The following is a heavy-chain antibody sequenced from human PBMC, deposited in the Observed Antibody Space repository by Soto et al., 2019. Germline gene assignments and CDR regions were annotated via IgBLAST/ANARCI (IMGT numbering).Heavy chain of an antibody. CDR1: GFTFSSYA. CDR2: ISGSGGST. V-gene: IGHV3-23*01. J-gene: IGHJ3*02. D-gene: IGHD5-12*01. Sequence: GGSLRLSCAASGFTFSSYAMSWVRQAPGKGLEWVSAISGSGGSTYYADSVKDRFTISRDNSKNTLYLQMNSLRAEDTAVYYCAKVLDSGYEADAFDIWGQGTMVTVSS. CDR3: AKVLDSGYEADAFDI.